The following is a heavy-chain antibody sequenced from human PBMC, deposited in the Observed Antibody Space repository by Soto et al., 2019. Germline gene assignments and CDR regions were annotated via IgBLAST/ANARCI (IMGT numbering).Heavy chain of an antibody. D-gene: IGHD1-26*01. V-gene: IGHV3-48*02. CDR2: ISSLSSPR. CDR1: GFTFGGYS. Sequence: SLRLSYAASGFTFGGYSMNWVRQAPGKGLEWISYISSLSSPRYYAESVEGRFIISRDNAKNSLYLQMNSLRDEDTAVYFCVREEILGARSSDYWGQGTGVPVSP. J-gene: IGHJ4*02. CDR3: VREEILGARSSDY.